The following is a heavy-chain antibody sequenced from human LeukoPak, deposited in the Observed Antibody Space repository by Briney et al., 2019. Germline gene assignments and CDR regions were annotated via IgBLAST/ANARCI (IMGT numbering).Heavy chain of an antibody. D-gene: IGHD3-22*01. CDR2: IYYSGST. V-gene: IGHV4-61*01. CDR1: SGSISSGSYY. J-gene: IGHJ3*02. Sequence: PSETLSLTCTVSSGSISSGSYYWSWIRQPPGKGLEWIGYIYYSGSTNYNPSLKSRVTISVDTSKNQFSLKLSSVTAADTAVYYCARDSYYYDSSGYSAFDIWGQGTMVTVSS. CDR3: ARDSYYYDSSGYSAFDI.